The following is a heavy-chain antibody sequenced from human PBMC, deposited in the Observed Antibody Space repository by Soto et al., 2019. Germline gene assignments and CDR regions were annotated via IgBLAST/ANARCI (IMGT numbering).Heavy chain of an antibody. CDR3: ARAGVGWFGEPTYYMDV. V-gene: IGHV1-2*04. CDR1: GYTFTGYY. Sequence: ASVKVSCKASGYTFTGYYMHWVRQAPGQGLEWMGWINPNSGGTNYAQKNQGWVTMTRDTSISTAYMELSRLRSDDTAVYYFARAGVGWFGEPTYYMDVWGKGTTVTVSS. D-gene: IGHD3-10*01. CDR2: INPNSGGT. J-gene: IGHJ6*03.